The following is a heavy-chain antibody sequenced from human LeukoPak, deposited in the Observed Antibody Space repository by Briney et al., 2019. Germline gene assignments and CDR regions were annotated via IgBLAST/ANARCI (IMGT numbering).Heavy chain of an antibody. D-gene: IGHD3-10*01. J-gene: IGHJ4*02. CDR1: DASFSAYY. CDR2: THHSGSTSGST. CDR3: ARVKPYGSGSYFSPYFDY. Sequence: PQTLSLTCPVYDASFSAYYSSWIRQPPGKGLEWIGETHHSGSTSGSTNYNPSLKSRVTISVDTSKNQFSLKLSSVSAAETAVYYCARVKPYGSGSYFSPYFDYWGQGTLVTVSS. V-gene: IGHV4-34*01.